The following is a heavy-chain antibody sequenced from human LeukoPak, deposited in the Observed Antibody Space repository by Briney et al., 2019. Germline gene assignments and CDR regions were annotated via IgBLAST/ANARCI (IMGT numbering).Heavy chain of an antibody. CDR3: ARGRVYGSGSYPFDY. V-gene: IGHV4-61*02. CDR1: GGSISSGSYY. CDR2: IYTSGST. Sequence: PSETLSLTCTVSGGSISSGSYYWSWIRQPAGKGLEWIGRIYTSGSTNYNPSLKSRVTISVDTSKSQFSLKLSSVTAADTAVYYCARGRVYGSGSYPFDYWAREPWSPSPQ. J-gene: IGHJ4*02. D-gene: IGHD3-10*01.